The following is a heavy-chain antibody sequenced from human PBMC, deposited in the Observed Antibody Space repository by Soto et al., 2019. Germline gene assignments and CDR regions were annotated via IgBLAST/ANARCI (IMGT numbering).Heavy chain of an antibody. CDR3: AREGAAAGTIGDWFDP. D-gene: IGHD6-13*01. Sequence: QVQLVESGGGVVQPGRSLRLSCGASGFTFSSYGMHWVRQAPGKGLEWVAVIWYDGSNKYYADSVKGRFTISRDNSKNTLYLQMNSLRAEDTAVYYCAREGAAAGTIGDWFDPWGQGTLVTVSS. J-gene: IGHJ5*02. CDR2: IWYDGSNK. V-gene: IGHV3-33*01. CDR1: GFTFSSYG.